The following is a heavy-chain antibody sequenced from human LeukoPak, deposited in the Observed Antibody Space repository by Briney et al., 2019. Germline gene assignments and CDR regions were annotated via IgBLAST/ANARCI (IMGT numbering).Heavy chain of an antibody. Sequence: PSETLSLTCTVSGGSISSYYWSWIRQPPGKGLEWIGYIYYSGSTNYNPSLKSRVTISVDTSKNQFSLKLSSVTAADTAVYYCARRGGCSSTSCYVRGATLFDYWGQGTLVTVSS. V-gene: IGHV4-59*08. D-gene: IGHD2-2*01. CDR1: GGSISSYY. CDR2: IYYSGST. CDR3: ARRGGCSSTSCYVRGATLFDY. J-gene: IGHJ4*02.